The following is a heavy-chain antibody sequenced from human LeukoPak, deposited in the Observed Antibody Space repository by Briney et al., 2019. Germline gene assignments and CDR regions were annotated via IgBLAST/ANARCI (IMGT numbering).Heavy chain of an antibody. D-gene: IGHD3-16*01. V-gene: IGHV3-33*01. CDR2: IWYDGSNK. J-gene: IGHJ6*02. CDR1: GFTFSSYG. CDR3: AREWGYYGMDV. Sequence: PGRSLRLSCAASGFTFSSYGMHWVRQAPGKGLEWVAVIWYDGSNKYYADSVKGRFTISKDNSKNTLYLQTNSLRAEDTAVYYCAREWGYYGMDVWGQGTTVTVSS.